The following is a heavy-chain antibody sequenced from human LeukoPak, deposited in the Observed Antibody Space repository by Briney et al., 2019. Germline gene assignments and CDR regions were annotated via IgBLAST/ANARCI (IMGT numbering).Heavy chain of an antibody. V-gene: IGHV1-46*01. Sequence: ASVKVSCTASGYTFTSYYMHWVRQAPGQGLEWVGIINPSGGSTSYAQKFQGRVTMTRDTSTSTVYMELSSLRSEDTAVYSCARDWFSDSSGYYPSPGFDYWGQGTLVTVSS. CDR1: GYTFTSYY. J-gene: IGHJ4*02. CDR2: INPSGGST. D-gene: IGHD3-22*01. CDR3: ARDWFSDSSGYYPSPGFDY.